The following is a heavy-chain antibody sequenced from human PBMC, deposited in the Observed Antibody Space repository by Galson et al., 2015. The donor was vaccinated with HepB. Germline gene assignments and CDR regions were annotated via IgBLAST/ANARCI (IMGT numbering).Heavy chain of an antibody. Sequence: SVKVSCKASSYTFTGHGVTWVRQAPGQGLEWMGWISASNGDTNYAQKLQDRVTMTTDTSTSTAYMELRSLRSDDTAVYYCTRSPGYYDNSGYYCDYWGQGTLVTVSS. CDR2: ISASNGDT. J-gene: IGHJ4*02. D-gene: IGHD3-22*01. CDR3: TRSPGYYDNSGYYCDY. V-gene: IGHV1-18*04. CDR1: SYTFTGHG.